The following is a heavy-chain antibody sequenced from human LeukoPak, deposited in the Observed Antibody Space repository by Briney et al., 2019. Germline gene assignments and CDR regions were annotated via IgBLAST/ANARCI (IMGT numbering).Heavy chain of an antibody. V-gene: IGHV1-69*06. CDR2: IIPIFGTA. CDR3: ARGRLRGPDAFDI. Sequence: SVKVSCKASGGTFSSYAISWVRQAPGQGLEWMGGIIPIFGTANYAQKFQGRVTITADKSTSTAYMELSSLRSEDTAVYYCARGRLRGPDAFDIWGQGTMVTVSS. CDR1: GGTFSSYA. J-gene: IGHJ3*02. D-gene: IGHD3-10*01.